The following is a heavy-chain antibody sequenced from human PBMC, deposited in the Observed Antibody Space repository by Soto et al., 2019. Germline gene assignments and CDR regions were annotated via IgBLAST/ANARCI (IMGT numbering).Heavy chain of an antibody. D-gene: IGHD5-18*01. CDR2: ITHSSDGS. J-gene: IGHJ4*02. Sequence: EVQLLESGGDFVQPGGSLRLSCAASGFTFPTYAMTWVRRAPGKGLEWVSTITHSSDGSYYADSVMGRFTISRDNSKNTLYLQMIGLRAADTAVYYCARGGPRDGYMDLDYWGQGTQVTVSS. CDR3: ARGGPRDGYMDLDY. CDR1: GFTFPTYA. V-gene: IGHV3-23*01.